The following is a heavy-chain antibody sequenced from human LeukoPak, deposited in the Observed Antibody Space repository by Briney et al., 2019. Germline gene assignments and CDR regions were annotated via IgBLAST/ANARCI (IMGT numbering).Heavy chain of an antibody. CDR3: AKDRPGYSYGYR. Sequence: GGSLRLSCAASGFTVSSNYMSWVRRAPGKGLEWVSVIYSGGSTDYADSVKGRFAISRDNSKNMLYLQLNSLRAEDTAVYYCAKDRPGYSYGYRWGQGTLVTVSS. D-gene: IGHD5-18*01. J-gene: IGHJ5*02. CDR2: IYSGGST. CDR1: GFTVSSNY. V-gene: IGHV3-53*01.